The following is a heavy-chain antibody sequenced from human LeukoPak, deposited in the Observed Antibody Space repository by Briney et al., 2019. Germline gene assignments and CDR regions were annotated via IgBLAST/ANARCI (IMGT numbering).Heavy chain of an antibody. J-gene: IGHJ2*01. D-gene: IGHD3-9*01. CDR3: AKDFHWSHRYLDL. CDR2: ICWNSGSI. Sequence: GGSLRLSCAASGFILVDYAMHWVRQAGGRGLEWVSVICWNSGSIRYAGSVKGRSTISRQNPKKSLYVSANSQRAEGTPVYLLAKDFHWSHRYLDLWGRGTRVTVSS. CDR1: GFILVDYA. V-gene: IGHV3-9*01.